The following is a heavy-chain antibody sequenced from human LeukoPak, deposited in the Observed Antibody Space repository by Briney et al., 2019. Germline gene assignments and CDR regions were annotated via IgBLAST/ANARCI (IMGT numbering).Heavy chain of an antibody. D-gene: IGHD2-2*01. Sequence: GGSLRLSCAASGFTFSSYEMNWVRQAPGKGLEWVSYISSSGSTIYCADSVKGRFTISRDNAKNSLYLQMNSLRAEDTAVYYCARWCVVPAAGLDYWGQGTLVTVSS. CDR3: ARWCVVPAAGLDY. CDR1: GFTFSSYE. V-gene: IGHV3-48*03. J-gene: IGHJ4*02. CDR2: ISSSGSTI.